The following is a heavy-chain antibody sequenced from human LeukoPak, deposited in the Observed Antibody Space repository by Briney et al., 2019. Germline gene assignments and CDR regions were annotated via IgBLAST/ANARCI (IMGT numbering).Heavy chain of an antibody. CDR2: INPNSGGT. Sequence: ASVKVSCKASGYTFTGYYMHWVRQAPRQGLEWMGWINPNSGGTNYAQKFQGRVTMTRDTSISTAYMELSRLRSDDTAVYYCARDLWFGDYVHYWGQGTLVTVSS. V-gene: IGHV1-2*02. CDR1: GYTFTGYY. J-gene: IGHJ4*02. D-gene: IGHD3-10*01. CDR3: ARDLWFGDYVHY.